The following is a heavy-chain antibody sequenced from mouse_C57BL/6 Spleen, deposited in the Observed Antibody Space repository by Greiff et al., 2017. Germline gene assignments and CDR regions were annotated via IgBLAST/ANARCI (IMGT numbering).Heavy chain of an antibody. J-gene: IGHJ4*01. CDR2: INPSNGGT. D-gene: IGHD1-1*01. CDR3: ARGAYYYGRSHCAVGY. CDR1: GYTFTSYW. V-gene: IGHV1-53*01. Sequence: QVQLQQPGPELVKPGASVKLSCKASGYTFTSYWMHWVKQRPGQGLEWIGNINPSNGGTNYNEKFKSKATLTVDKSSRTAYMQPSSLTSEDSAVYYCARGAYYYGRSHCAVGYWGQGTSVTVSS.